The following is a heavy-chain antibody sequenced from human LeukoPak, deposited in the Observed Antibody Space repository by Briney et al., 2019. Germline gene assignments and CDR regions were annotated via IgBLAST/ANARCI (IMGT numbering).Heavy chain of an antibody. D-gene: IGHD3-10*01. V-gene: IGHV4-34*01. CDR1: GVSFSGYY. CDR3: ARRGLVYYSSGSYYTLYYFDY. Sequence: SETLSLTCAVYGVSFSGYYWSWIRQPPGKGLEWIGEINHSGSTNYNPSIKHRVTISVDTSKNQCSLKLSSVTAAVTAVYYCARRGLVYYSSGSYYTLYYFDYWGQGTLVTVSS. CDR2: INHSGST. J-gene: IGHJ4*02.